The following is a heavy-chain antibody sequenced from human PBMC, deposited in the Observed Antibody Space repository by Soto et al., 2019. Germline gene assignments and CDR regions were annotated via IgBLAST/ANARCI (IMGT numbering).Heavy chain of an antibody. D-gene: IGHD3-3*01. CDR2: IYYSGST. CDR1: GGSISSYY. CDR3: ARTYDFWSGYYTPNYYMDV. V-gene: IGHV4-59*01. J-gene: IGHJ6*03. Sequence: SETLSLTCTVSGGSISSYYWSWIRQPPGKGLEWIGYIYYSGSTNYNPSPKSRVTISVDTSKNQFSLKLSSVTAADTAVYYCARTYDFWSGYYTPNYYMDVWGKGTAVTVSS.